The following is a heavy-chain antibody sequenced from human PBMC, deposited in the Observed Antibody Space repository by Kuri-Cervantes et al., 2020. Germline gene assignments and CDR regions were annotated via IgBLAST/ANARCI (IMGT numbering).Heavy chain of an antibody. V-gene: IGHV3-30-3*01. J-gene: IGHJ6*03. CDR1: GFIFSDFA. Sequence: GGSLRLSCAASGFIFSDFAMHWVRQAPGKGLEWVAVISFDGSNKYYADSVKGRFTISRDNSKNTLYLQMNSLRAEDTAVYYCAKDKGPYYYYYYMDVWGKGTTITVSS. CDR2: ISFDGSNK. CDR3: AKDKGPYYYYYYMDV.